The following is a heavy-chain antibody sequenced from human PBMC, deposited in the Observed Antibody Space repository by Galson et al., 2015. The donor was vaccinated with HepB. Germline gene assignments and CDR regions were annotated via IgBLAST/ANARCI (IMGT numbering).Heavy chain of an antibody. V-gene: IGHV3-15*01. D-gene: IGHD5/OR15-5a*01. CDR1: GFTFNYAW. CDR2: IKSEDEGGET. Sequence: SLRLSCAASGFTFNYAWMNWVRQAPGKGLEWVGRIKSEDEGGETIYAAPVRGRFTISRDDSKNTLYLQMNSLTTEDTAVDHCVTPLGLGYGKTSVATDYWGQGTLVTVSS. J-gene: IGHJ4*02. CDR3: VTPLGLGYGKTSVATDY.